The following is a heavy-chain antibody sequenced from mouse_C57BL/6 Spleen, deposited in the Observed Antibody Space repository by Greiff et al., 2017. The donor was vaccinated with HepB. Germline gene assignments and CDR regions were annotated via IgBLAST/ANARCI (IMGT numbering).Heavy chain of an antibody. V-gene: IGHV5-4*01. Sequence: EVHLVESGGGLVKPGGSLKLSCAASGFTFSSYAMSWVRQTPEKRLEWVATISDGGSYTYYPDNVKGRFTISRDNAKNNLYLQMSHLKSEDTAMYYCARDHGGWFLDYWGQGTTLTVSS. CDR1: GFTFSSYA. CDR3: ARDHGGWFLDY. J-gene: IGHJ2*01. CDR2: ISDGGSYT. D-gene: IGHD2-3*01.